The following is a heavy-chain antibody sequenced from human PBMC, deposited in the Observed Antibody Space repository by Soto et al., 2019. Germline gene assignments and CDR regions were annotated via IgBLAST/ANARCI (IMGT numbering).Heavy chain of an antibody. CDR3: ARLGVAGTRYGLDV. CDR2: INGDGSIT. CDR1: GFTFSNYW. D-gene: IGHD6-19*01. Sequence: EVQLVESGGGLVQPGGSLRLSCAASGFTFSNYWIHWVRQTPAKGLVWVSRINGDGSITSYADSVRGRFTISRDDARDTLSLQMNSLRVEDTAVYYCARLGVAGTRYGLDVWGQGTTVTVSS. J-gene: IGHJ6*02. V-gene: IGHV3-74*01.